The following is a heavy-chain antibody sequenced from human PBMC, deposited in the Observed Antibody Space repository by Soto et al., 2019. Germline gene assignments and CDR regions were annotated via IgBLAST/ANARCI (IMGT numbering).Heavy chain of an antibody. CDR2: INHSGST. Sequence: SSETLSLTCAVYGGSFSGYYWSWIRQPPGKGLEWIGEINHSGSTNYNPSLKSRVTISVDTSKNQFSLKLSSVTAADTAVYYCARAMIAAAGFSWGQGTLVTVSS. CDR1: GGSFSGYY. J-gene: IGHJ1*01. D-gene: IGHD6-13*01. CDR3: ARAMIAAAGFS. V-gene: IGHV4-34*01.